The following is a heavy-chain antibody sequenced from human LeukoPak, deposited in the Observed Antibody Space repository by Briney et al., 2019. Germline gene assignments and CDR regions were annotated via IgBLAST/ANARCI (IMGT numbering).Heavy chain of an antibody. D-gene: IGHD1-26*01. CDR2: IYYSGST. J-gene: IGHJ4*02. V-gene: IGHV4-39*01. CDR1: GGSISCSSYY. Sequence: ETLSLTCTVSGGSISCSSYYWGWIRQPPGKGLEWIGSIYYSGSTYYNPSLKSRVTISVDTSKNQFSLKLSSVTAADTAVYYCARLPDSGSLDYWGQGTLVTVSS. CDR3: ARLPDSGSLDY.